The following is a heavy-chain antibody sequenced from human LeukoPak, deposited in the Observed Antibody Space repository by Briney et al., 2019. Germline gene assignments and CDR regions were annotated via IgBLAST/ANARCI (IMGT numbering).Heavy chain of an antibody. D-gene: IGHD1-26*01. CDR3: ARVYKPVGASYCPFDY. CDR1: GFTFSSYW. CDR2: IKQDGSEK. V-gene: IGHV3-7*01. Sequence: GGSLRLSCAASGFTFSSYWMSWVRQAPGKGLEWVANIKQDGSEKYYVDSVKGRFTISRDNAKNSLYLQMNSLRAEDTAVYYCARVYKPVGASYCPFDYWGQGTLVTVSS. J-gene: IGHJ4*02.